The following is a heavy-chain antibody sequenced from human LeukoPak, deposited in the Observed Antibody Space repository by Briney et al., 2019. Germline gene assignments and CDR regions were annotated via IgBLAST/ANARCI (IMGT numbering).Heavy chain of an antibody. D-gene: IGHD4-17*01. CDR3: AKSPPGDYPYWYFDL. CDR2: ISGSGGST. J-gene: IGHJ2*01. Sequence: GSLRLSCAASGFTFSSYAMSWVRQAPGKGLEWVSAISGSGGSTYYADSVKGRFTVSRDNPKNTLYLQMNSLRAEDTAIYYCAKSPPGDYPYWYFDLWGRGTLVTGSS. CDR1: GFTFSSYA. V-gene: IGHV3-23*01.